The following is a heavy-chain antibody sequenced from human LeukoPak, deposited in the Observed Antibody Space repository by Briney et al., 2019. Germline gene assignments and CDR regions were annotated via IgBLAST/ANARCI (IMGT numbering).Heavy chain of an antibody. J-gene: IGHJ4*02. CDR1: GFTFDDYG. V-gene: IGHV3-20*04. CDR3: ARAGLGYCSGGSCYPFDY. Sequence: GGSLRLSCAASGFTFDDYGMSWVRQAPGKGLEWVSGINWNGGSTGYADSVKGRFTISRDNAKNSLYLQMNSLRAEDTALYYCARAGLGYCSGGSCYPFDYWGQGTLVTVSS. CDR2: INWNGGST. D-gene: IGHD2-15*01.